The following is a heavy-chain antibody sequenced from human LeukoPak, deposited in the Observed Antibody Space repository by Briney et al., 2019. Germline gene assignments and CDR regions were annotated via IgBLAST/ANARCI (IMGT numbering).Heavy chain of an antibody. V-gene: IGHV3-30*02. CDR3: AKVPPPYGSGRTGVRGPWCHYYLDV. D-gene: IGHD3-10*01. CDR1: GFTFSSYG. Sequence: GGSLRLSCAASGFTFSSYGMHWVRQAPGKGLEWVAFIRYDGSNKYYADSVKGRFTISRDNSKNTLYLQMNSLRAEDTAVYYCAKVPPPYGSGRTGVRGPWCHYYLDVWGKGTTVTVSS. CDR2: IRYDGSNK. J-gene: IGHJ6*03.